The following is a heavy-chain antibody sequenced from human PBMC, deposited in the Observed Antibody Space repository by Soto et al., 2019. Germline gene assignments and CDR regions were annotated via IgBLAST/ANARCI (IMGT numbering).Heavy chain of an antibody. V-gene: IGHV1-69*13. CDR3: ARRYSGYDWSFDY. Sequence: GASVKVSCKASGGTFSSYAISWVRQAPGQGLEWMGGIIPIFGTANYAQKFQGRVTITADESTSTAYMELSSLRSEDTAVYYCARRYSGYDWSFDYWGQGTLVTVS. CDR2: IIPIFGTA. J-gene: IGHJ4*02. CDR1: GGTFSSYA. D-gene: IGHD5-12*01.